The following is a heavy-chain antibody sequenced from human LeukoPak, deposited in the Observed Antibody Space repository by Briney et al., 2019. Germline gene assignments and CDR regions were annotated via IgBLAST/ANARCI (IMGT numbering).Heavy chain of an antibody. J-gene: IGHJ4*02. D-gene: IGHD3-22*01. CDR1: GFTFSTYW. CDR3: ARVGRNYYDSSGPFDY. CDR2: TKEDGGEK. V-gene: IGHV3-7*01. Sequence: GGSLRLSCAASGFTFSTYWMSWVRQAPGKGLEWVANTKEDGGEKYYVDSVKGRFTISRDNSKNTLYLQMNSLRAEDTAVYYCARVGRNYYDSSGPFDYWGQGTLVTVSS.